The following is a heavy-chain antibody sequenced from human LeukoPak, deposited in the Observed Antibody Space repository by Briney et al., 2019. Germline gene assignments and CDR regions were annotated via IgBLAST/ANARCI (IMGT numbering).Heavy chain of an antibody. CDR3: ARDSANSDYGDDYFDY. V-gene: IGHV3-23*01. D-gene: IGHD4-17*01. CDR2: ISVSGDKT. CDR1: GFSFNNFA. J-gene: IGHJ4*02. Sequence: PGRSPRLSCAASGFSFNNFAMSWVRQAPGGWREWVSSISVSGDKTFYAASVKGRFSKSRYNSTSTLFLQMNNLRVEDTAIYYCARDSANSDYGDDYFDYWGQGALVTVSS.